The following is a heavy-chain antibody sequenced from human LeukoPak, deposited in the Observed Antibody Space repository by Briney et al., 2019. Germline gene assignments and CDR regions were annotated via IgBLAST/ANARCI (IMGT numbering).Heavy chain of an antibody. Sequence: ASVTVSCKASGYTFTGYYMHWVRQAPGQGLEWMGWINPNSGGTNYAQKFQGRVTMTRDTSISTAYMELSRLRSDDTAVYYCAREVDIVVAPAAMLDYWGQGTLVTVSS. CDR1: GYTFTGYY. D-gene: IGHD2-2*03. CDR2: INPNSGGT. J-gene: IGHJ4*02. V-gene: IGHV1-2*02. CDR3: AREVDIVVAPAAMLDY.